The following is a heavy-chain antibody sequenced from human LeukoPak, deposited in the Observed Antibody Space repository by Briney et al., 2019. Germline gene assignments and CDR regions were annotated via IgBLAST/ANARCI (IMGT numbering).Heavy chain of an antibody. CDR3: ARDDVLSLGISFDL. D-gene: IGHD3-10*02. J-gene: IGHJ2*01. CDR1: GFTFTTYE. V-gene: IGHV3-48*03. CDR2: ISGSGSSI. Sequence: PGGSLRLSCAASGFTFTTYEMNWVRQAPGQGPEWVSYISGSGSSIYYADPVEGRFTISRDNAKHSLYLQMNSLRAEDTAVYYCARDDVLSLGISFDLWGRGTLVTVSS.